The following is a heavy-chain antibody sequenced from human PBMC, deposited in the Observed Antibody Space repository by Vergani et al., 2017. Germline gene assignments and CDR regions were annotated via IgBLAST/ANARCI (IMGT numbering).Heavy chain of an antibody. J-gene: IGHJ1*01. V-gene: IGHV3-30-3*01. Sequence: QVHLVESGGGVVQPGRSLRLSCAASRFTFNSFAMHWLRQAPGKGLEWVAVVSFDGNYKYYADSVKGRFTISRDNSKNTLYLQMTSLRTEDTAVYYCATKSCGTPGCQIGYFREWGQGTLVTVSS. CDR3: ATKSCGTPGCQIGYFRE. CDR1: RFTFNSFA. D-gene: IGHD1-1*01. CDR2: VSFDGNYK.